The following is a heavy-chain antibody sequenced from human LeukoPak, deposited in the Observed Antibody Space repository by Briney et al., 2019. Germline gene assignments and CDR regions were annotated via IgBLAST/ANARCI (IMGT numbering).Heavy chain of an antibody. CDR2: LNPSGGNT. CDR3: AREGITMVRGIMGNWFDP. CDR1: GYTFTNYY. J-gene: IGHJ5*02. Sequence: ASVKVSCKASGYTFTNYYMHWVRQAPGQGLEWLGILNPSGGNTTYAQKFQGRVTMTRDMSTSTVYMELSSLRSEDTAIYYCAREGITMVRGIMGNWFDPWGQGTLVTVSS. V-gene: IGHV1-46*01. D-gene: IGHD3-10*01.